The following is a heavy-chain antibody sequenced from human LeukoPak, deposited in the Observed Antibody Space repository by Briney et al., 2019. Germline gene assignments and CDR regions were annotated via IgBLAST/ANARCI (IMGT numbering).Heavy chain of an antibody. V-gene: IGHV3-7*04. CDR3: ARGYYYESSGYYGY. CDR1: GFTFSSYW. Sequence: GGSLRLSCAASGFTFSSYWMSWVRPAPGKGLEWVANIKQDGSEKYYVDSLKGRFTISRDNAQNSLYLQMNSLRAEDTAVYYCARGYYYESSGYYGYWGQGTLVTVSS. D-gene: IGHD3-22*01. CDR2: IKQDGSEK. J-gene: IGHJ4*02.